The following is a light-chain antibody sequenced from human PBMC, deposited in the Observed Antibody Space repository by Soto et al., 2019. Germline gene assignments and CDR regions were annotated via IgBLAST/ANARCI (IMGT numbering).Light chain of an antibody. CDR2: DVS. CDR1: SSDVGGYNY. CDR3: CSYTSSSTFV. J-gene: IGLJ1*01. Sequence: QSVLNQPASVSGSPGQSITISCTGTSSDVGGYNYVSWYQQHPGKAPKLMIYDVSNRPSGVSNRFSGSESGNTASLTISGLQAEDEADYYCCSYTSSSTFVFGRGTKLTVL. V-gene: IGLV2-14*01.